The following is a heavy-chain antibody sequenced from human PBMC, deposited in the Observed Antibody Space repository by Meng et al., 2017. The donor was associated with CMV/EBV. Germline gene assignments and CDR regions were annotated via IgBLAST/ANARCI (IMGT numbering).Heavy chain of an antibody. J-gene: IGHJ4*02. D-gene: IGHD4-17*01. CDR1: VGSIISYY. V-gene: IGHV4-4*07. CDR3: ARGPEVDYGDYVGLDY. Sequence: QVQDEGPGLVKPSVTPPLTLTVSVGSIISYYWGWIRQPAGQGLEWIGRIYTSGSTNYNPSLKSRVTMSVDTSKNKFSLKLSSVTAADTAVYYCARGPEVDYGDYVGLDYWGQGTLVTVSS. CDR2: IYTSGST.